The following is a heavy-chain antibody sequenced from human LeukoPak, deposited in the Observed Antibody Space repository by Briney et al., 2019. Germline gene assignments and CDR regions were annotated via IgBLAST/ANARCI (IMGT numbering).Heavy chain of an antibody. CDR2: INHSGST. D-gene: IGHD2/OR15-2a*01. CDR3: ARELLSAPDV. Sequence: SETLSLTCAVYGGSFSGYYWSWIRQPPGKGLEWIGEINHSGSTNYNPSLKSRVTMSVDTSKNQFSLKLSSVTAADTAVYYCARELLSAPDVWGKGTTVTVSS. V-gene: IGHV4-34*01. J-gene: IGHJ6*04. CDR1: GGSFSGYY.